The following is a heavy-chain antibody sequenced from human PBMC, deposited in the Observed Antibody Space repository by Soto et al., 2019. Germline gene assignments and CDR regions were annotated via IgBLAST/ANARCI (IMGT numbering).Heavy chain of an antibody. J-gene: IGHJ4*02. Sequence: EVQLLESGGGLVQPGGSLRLSCAASGVTFSSYAMSWVRQAPGKGLEWVSAISGSGGSTYYADSVKGRFTISRDNSKNTLYLQMNGLRAEDTAVYYCAKSKSYCSGGSCYSVDYWGQGTLVTVSS. D-gene: IGHD2-15*01. V-gene: IGHV3-23*01. CDR3: AKSKSYCSGGSCYSVDY. CDR2: ISGSGGST. CDR1: GVTFSSYA.